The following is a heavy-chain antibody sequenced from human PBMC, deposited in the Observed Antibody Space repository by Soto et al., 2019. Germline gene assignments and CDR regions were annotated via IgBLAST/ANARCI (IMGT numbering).Heavy chain of an antibody. J-gene: IGHJ3*02. CDR2: IKQDGSEK. V-gene: IGHV3-7*01. CDR1: GFTFSSYW. D-gene: IGHD3-16*01. CDR3: ARDLIWGSDAFDI. Sequence: PGGSLRLSCAASGFTFSSYWMSWVRQAPGKGLEWVANIKQDGSEKYYVDSVKGRFTISRDNAKNSLYLQMNSLGAEDPAVYYCARDLIWGSDAFDIWGQGTMVTVS.